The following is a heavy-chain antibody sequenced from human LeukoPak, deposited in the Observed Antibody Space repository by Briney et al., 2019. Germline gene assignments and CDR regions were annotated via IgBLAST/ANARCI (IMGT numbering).Heavy chain of an antibody. Sequence: GPSLRHSFAAVGFTFSIYSIGCVSQAPGKWLEWVSSISSSSSYIYYADSVKGRFTISRDNAKNSLYLQMNSLRAEDTAVYYCARSSYDFWSGYYLDYWGQGTLVTVSS. CDR3: ARSSYDFWSGYYLDY. CDR2: ISSSSSYI. J-gene: IGHJ4*02. CDR1: GFTFSIYS. D-gene: IGHD3-3*01. V-gene: IGHV3-21*01.